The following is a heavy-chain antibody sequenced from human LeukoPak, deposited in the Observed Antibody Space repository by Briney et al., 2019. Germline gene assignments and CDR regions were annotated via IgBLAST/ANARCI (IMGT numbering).Heavy chain of an antibody. CDR2: INPSGGST. J-gene: IGHJ4*02. CDR3: ARDLPTMVRGVIIPISDY. Sequence: WASVKVSCKASGYTFTGYYMHWVRQAPGQGLEWMGIINPSGGSTSYAQKFQGRVTMTRDTSTSTVYMELSSLRSEDTAVYYCARDLPTMVRGVIIPISDYWGQGTLVTVSS. CDR1: GYTFTGYY. D-gene: IGHD3-10*01. V-gene: IGHV1-46*01.